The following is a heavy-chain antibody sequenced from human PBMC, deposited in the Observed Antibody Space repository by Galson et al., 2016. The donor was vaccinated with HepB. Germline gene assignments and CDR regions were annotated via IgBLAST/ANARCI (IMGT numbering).Heavy chain of an antibody. V-gene: IGHV3-74*01. CDR2: ISTDGSST. J-gene: IGHJ6*02. D-gene: IGHD2-2*01. CDR3: VRARTLPASAGMDV. Sequence: SLRLSCAASGFTFSTSWMNWVRQAQGKGLVWVSRISTDGSSTIYADSVKGRFTVSRDNAKNTLYLQMNSLRAEDTAVYYCVRARTLPASAGMDVWGQGTTVTVSS. CDR1: GFTFSTSW.